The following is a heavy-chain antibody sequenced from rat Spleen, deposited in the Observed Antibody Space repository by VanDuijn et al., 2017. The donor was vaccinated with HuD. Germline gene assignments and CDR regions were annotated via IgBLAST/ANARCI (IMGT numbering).Heavy chain of an antibody. V-gene: IGHV5-29*01. CDR2: ISYDGTAT. D-gene: IGHD1-12*03. J-gene: IGHJ4*01. CDR3: ARHHYDGYYHGPVLGVMDA. CDR1: GLSFSNYD. Sequence: EVQLVESGGGLVQPGRSLKLSCAASGLSFSNYDMAWVRQAPTKGLEWVASISYDGTATYYRDSVKGRFTISRDNAKSTLYLQMDSLRSEDTASYYCARHHYDGYYHGPVLGVMDAWGQGASVTVSS.